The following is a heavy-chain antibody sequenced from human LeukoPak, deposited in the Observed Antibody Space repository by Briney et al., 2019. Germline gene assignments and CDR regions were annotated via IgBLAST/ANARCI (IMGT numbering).Heavy chain of an antibody. CDR2: INHSGST. J-gene: IGHJ5*02. CDR1: GGSISSGDYY. V-gene: IGHV4-39*07. D-gene: IGHD2-15*01. CDR3: ARGYCSGGSCYSWSDWFDP. Sequence: PSETLSLTCTVSGGSISSGDYYWSWIRQPPGKGLEWIGEINHSGSTNYNPSLKSRVTISIDTSKNQFSLKLSSVTAADTAVYYCARGYCSGGSCYSWSDWFDPWGQGTLVTVSS.